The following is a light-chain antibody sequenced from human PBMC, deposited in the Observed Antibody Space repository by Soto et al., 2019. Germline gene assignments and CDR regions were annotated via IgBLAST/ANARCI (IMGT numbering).Light chain of an antibody. V-gene: IGKV1-5*03. CDR3: QQYNSYPFT. J-gene: IGKJ3*01. CDR2: KAS. CDR1: QSISVW. Sequence: DIQMTQSPSTLSASVGDRVTITCRASQSISVWLAWYQQKPGKAPKLLIYKASSLESGVPSRFSGSGSGTEFTLTISSLQPDDLATYYCQQYNSYPFTFGPGTKVDIK.